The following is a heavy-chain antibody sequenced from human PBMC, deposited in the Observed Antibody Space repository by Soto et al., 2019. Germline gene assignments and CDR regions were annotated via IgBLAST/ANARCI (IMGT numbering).Heavy chain of an antibody. CDR2: ISPGSRYP. Sequence: PGGPRILYWVGSGLSPDDSKRSLVPQAPGKGLEWLSFISPGSRYPAYADSVKGRFTISRDNAKRSLYLQMMSLTAEDTAIYYCVIGGGGGLFDPWRQGTMVTVSS. V-gene: IGHV3-11*06. J-gene: IGHJ5*02. D-gene: IGHD2-15*01. CDR1: GLSPDDSK. CDR3: VIGGGGGLFDP.